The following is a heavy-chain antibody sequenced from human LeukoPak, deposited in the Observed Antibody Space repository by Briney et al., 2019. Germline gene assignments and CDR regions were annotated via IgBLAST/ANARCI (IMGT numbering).Heavy chain of an antibody. CDR2: ISYDGSNK. D-gene: IGHD3-10*01. CDR3: AKDQALWFGESTSSFDY. V-gene: IGHV3-30*18. CDR1: GFTFSSYG. Sequence: PGGSLRLSCAASGFTFSSYGMHWVRQAPGKGLEWVAIISYDGSNKYYADSVKGRFTISRANSKNTLYLQMNSLRAEDTAVYYCAKDQALWFGESTSSFDYWGQGTLVTVSS. J-gene: IGHJ4*02.